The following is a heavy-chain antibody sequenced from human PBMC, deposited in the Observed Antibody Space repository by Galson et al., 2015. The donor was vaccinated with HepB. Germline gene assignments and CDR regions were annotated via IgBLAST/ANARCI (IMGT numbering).Heavy chain of an antibody. D-gene: IGHD1-26*01. J-gene: IGHJ3*01. Sequence: SLRLSCAASGFAFNRHWMSWVRQAPGKGLEWVALILHDGSDKYYAGSVEGRFTISRDNSKKTLYLELSSLRVDDTAVYYCVVYSGRTDAFDFWGQGTMITVSS. CDR2: ILHDGSDK. V-gene: IGHV3-30*03. CDR1: GFAFNRHW. CDR3: VVYSGRTDAFDF.